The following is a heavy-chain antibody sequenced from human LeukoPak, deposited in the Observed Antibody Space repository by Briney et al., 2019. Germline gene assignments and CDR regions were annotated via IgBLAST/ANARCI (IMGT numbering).Heavy chain of an antibody. CDR1: GYSISSGYY. CDR3: ARDNGATYYYYYMDV. Sequence: SETLSLTRTVSGYSISSGYYWGWIRQPPGKGLEWIGSIYHSGSTYYNPSLKSRVTISVDTTKNQFSMKLSSVTAADTAVYYCARDNGATYYYYYMDVWGKGTTVTVSS. J-gene: IGHJ6*03. V-gene: IGHV4-38-2*02. D-gene: IGHD4-17*01. CDR2: IYHSGST.